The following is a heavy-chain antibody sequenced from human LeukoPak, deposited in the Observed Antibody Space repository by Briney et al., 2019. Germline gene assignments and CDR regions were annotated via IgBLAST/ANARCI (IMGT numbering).Heavy chain of an antibody. J-gene: IGHJ4*01. CDR3: ARLGDVEVNGGTLDY. D-gene: IGHD3-16*01. CDR2: IFYTGKS. V-gene: IGHV4-39*01. Sequence: ASETLSLTCTVSGGSISGNYYWGWIRQPPGKGLEWIGSIFYTGKSNKNPSLKTGVTVSVDTSKNQFFLKVTSVTVADTAVYFCARLGDVEVNGGTLDYWGRGTLVTVSS. CDR1: GGSISGNYY.